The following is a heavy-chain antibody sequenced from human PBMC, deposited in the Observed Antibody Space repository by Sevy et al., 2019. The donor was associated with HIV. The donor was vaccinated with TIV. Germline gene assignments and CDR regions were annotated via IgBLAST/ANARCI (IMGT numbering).Heavy chain of an antibody. V-gene: IGHV3-48*03. CDR1: GFTVSRYE. Sequence: GGSLRLSCEASGFTVSRYEMNWVRQAPGKGLEWVSYISSSGTTIKYADSVKGRLTISRDNAKNSLYMQMNSLRAEDTAVYYCARVDANYDKGFDPWGQGTLVTVSS. D-gene: IGHD3-22*01. CDR3: ARVDANYDKGFDP. J-gene: IGHJ5*02. CDR2: ISSSGTTI.